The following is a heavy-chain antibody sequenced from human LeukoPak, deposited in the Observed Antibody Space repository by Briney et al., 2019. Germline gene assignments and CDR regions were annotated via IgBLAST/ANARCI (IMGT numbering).Heavy chain of an antibody. Sequence: PGGSLRLSCAASGFTFNNCAMSWVRQPPGKGLEWVSAVTDDGTTTYYADSVKGRFTISRDNSKNTVYLQMNYLTADDTARYYCVKEERGYSYGDYWGQRTLVTVSS. CDR1: GFTFNNCA. J-gene: IGHJ4*02. CDR2: VTDDGTTT. CDR3: VKEERGYSYGDY. V-gene: IGHV3-23*01. D-gene: IGHD5-18*01.